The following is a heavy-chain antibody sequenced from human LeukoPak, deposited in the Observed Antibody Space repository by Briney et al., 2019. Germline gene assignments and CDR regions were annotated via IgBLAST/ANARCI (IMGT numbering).Heavy chain of an antibody. V-gene: IGHV3-72*01. CDR2: IRNKANSYTT. Sequence: GGSLRLSCVVSGFTFSDHYMDWVRQAPGKGLEWVGRIRNKANSYTTEYAASVKGRFTISRDDSKNSLYLQMNSLKTEDTAVYYCSRDVVGPRGLGYWGQGTLVTVSS. CDR1: GFTFSDHY. D-gene: IGHD1-26*01. J-gene: IGHJ4*02. CDR3: SRDVVGPRGLGY.